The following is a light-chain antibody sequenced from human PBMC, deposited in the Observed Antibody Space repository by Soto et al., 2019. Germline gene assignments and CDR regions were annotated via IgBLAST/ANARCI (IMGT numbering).Light chain of an antibody. CDR2: DVS. CDR3: SSYTSTSTLYV. CDR1: SSDIGGYTY. J-gene: IGLJ1*01. V-gene: IGLV2-14*03. Sequence: QSVLTQPASVSGSPGQSITISCIGTSSDIGGYTYVSWYQQYPGDVPKLIISDVSNRPSGISSRFSGSKSGNTASLTISGLQAEDEADYYCSSYTSTSTLYVFGTGTKVTVL.